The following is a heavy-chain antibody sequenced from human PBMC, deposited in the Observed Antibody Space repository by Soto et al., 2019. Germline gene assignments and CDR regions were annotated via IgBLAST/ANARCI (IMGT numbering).Heavy chain of an antibody. CDR2: IYYSGST. J-gene: IGHJ3*02. CDR1: GGSISSYY. D-gene: IGHD3-9*01. Sequence: QVQLQESGPGLVKPSETLSLTCTVSGGSISSYYWNWIGQPPGKGLEWFGYIYYSGSTNYNPSLMXRXTXSXXTSKNQFSLKLSSVTAADTAVYYCARALILTGYYIRDAFDIWGQGTMVTVSS. V-gene: IGHV4-59*01. CDR3: ARALILTGYYIRDAFDI.